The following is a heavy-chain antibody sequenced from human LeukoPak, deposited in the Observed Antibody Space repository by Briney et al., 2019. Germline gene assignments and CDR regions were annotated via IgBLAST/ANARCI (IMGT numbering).Heavy chain of an antibody. CDR3: ATDPYSSSWYVWFGFDY. CDR1: GYTLTELS. J-gene: IGHJ4*02. V-gene: IGHV1-24*01. CDR2: FDPEDGET. Sequence: AASVKVFCKVSGYTLTELSMHWVRQAPGKGLEWMGGFDPEDGETIYAQKFQGRVTMTEDTSTDTAYMELSSLRSEDTAVYYCATDPYSSSWYVWFGFDYWGQGTLVTVSS. D-gene: IGHD6-13*01.